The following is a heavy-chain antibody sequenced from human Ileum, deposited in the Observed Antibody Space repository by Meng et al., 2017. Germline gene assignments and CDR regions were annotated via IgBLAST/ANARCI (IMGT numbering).Heavy chain of an antibody. CDR2: IKSTTHGETT. Sequence: EGQLMESGGGLGKPRESLRLSCAASGLTFSNAWMTWVRQAPGKGLEWIGQIKSTTHGETTDYAAPVTGRFIISRDDSKNTLYLQMSSLKTEDTAVYYCTTNRGISWGQGTLVTVSS. J-gene: IGHJ5*02. CDR1: GLTFSNAW. V-gene: IGHV3-15*01. CDR3: TTNRGIS.